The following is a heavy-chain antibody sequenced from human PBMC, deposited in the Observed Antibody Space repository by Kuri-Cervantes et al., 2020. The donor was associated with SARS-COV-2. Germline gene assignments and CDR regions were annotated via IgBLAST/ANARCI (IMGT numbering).Heavy chain of an antibody. J-gene: IGHJ5*02. Sequence: GESLKISCAASGFTFDDYAMHWVRQAPGKGLEWVANIKQDGSEKYYVDSVKGRFTISRDNAKNSLYLQMNSLRAEDTAVYYCARCVATIRGWFDPWGQGTLVTVSS. CDR1: GFTFDDYA. D-gene: IGHD5-12*01. CDR3: ARCVATIRGWFDP. CDR2: IKQDGSEK. V-gene: IGHV3-7*01.